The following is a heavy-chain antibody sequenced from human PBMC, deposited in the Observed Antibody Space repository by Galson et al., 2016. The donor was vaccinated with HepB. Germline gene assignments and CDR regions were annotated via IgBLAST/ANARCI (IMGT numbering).Heavy chain of an antibody. CDR1: GGTFSNYA. V-gene: IGHV1-69*06. D-gene: IGHD2-2*01. Sequence: SVKVSCKASGGTFSNYAINWVRQAPGQGLEWMGGIIPIFGTTNDAQKFQGRVTISADKSTSTAYMELSSLRSDDTAVYYCASLDCSRTTCYYYSYYMDVWGKGTTVTVSS. CDR2: IIPIFGTT. J-gene: IGHJ6*03. CDR3: ASLDCSRTTCYYYSYYMDV.